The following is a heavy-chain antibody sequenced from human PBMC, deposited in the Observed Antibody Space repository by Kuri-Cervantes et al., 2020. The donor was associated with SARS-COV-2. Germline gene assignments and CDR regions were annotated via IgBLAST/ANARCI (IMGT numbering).Heavy chain of an antibody. V-gene: IGHV3-21*01. CDR3: ASLDFWSGYYPDY. CDR2: ISSSSYI. CDR1: GFTFSSYS. Sequence: GGSLRLSCAASGFTFSSYSMNWVRQAPGKGLEWVSSISSSSYIYYADSVKGRFTISRDNAKNSLYLQMNSLRAEDTAVYYCASLDFWSGYYPDYWGQGTLVTVSS. D-gene: IGHD3-3*01. J-gene: IGHJ4*02.